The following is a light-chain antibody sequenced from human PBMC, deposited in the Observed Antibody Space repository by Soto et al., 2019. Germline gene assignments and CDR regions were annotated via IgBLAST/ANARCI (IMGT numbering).Light chain of an antibody. J-gene: IGKJ1*01. Sequence: EVVLTQSPATLSLSPGERATLSCRASQSVDTYLAWYQQKPGQAPRLLIYDASNMATGIPARFSGSGSGTEFTLTISSLEPADFAVYYCQQRRNWPPVTFGQGTKVEIK. CDR3: QQRRNWPPVT. CDR2: DAS. V-gene: IGKV3-11*01. CDR1: QSVDTY.